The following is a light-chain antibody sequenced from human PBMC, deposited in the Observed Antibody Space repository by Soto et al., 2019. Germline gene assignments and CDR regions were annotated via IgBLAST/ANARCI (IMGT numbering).Light chain of an antibody. CDR3: QQYDKLPIT. CDR2: DAS. V-gene: IGKV1-33*01. Sequence: DIQMTQSPSSLSASVGDRVTITCQASQDISNYLNWYQQKPGKAPKLLIYDASNLETGVPSRFIGSGSVTDFTFTISSLQPEDIATYYCQQYDKLPITFGQGTRLEIK. CDR1: QDISNY. J-gene: IGKJ5*01.